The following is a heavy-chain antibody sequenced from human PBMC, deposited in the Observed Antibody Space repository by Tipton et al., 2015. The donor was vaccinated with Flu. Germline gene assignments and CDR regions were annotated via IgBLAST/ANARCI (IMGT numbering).Heavy chain of an antibody. J-gene: IGHJ6*03. Sequence: RSLRLSCAASGFTVSSNYMSWVRQAPGKGLEWVSGIDWASGRIDYGDSVKGRFTISRDNAKNSLYLQMNSLRAEDTALYYCAKDFSPGCSSTSCYADYYYYMDVWGKGTTVTVSS. CDR3: AKDFSPGCSSTSCYADYYYYMDV. CDR2: IDWASGRI. CDR1: GFTVSSNY. D-gene: IGHD2-2*01. V-gene: IGHV3-9*01.